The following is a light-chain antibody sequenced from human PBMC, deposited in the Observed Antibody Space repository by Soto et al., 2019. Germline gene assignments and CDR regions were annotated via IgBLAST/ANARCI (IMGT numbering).Light chain of an antibody. V-gene: IGLV2-11*01. CDR1: SSDVGGYNY. CDR3: CSSAGSYKGYV. Sequence: QSALTQPRSVSGSPGQSVTISCTGTSSDVGGYNYVAWYQQHPGKAPKLMIYDVSKRPSGVPDRFSGSKSGNTASLTISGLQAEDEADYYCCSSAGSYKGYVFGTGTNLTVL. CDR2: DVS. J-gene: IGLJ1*01.